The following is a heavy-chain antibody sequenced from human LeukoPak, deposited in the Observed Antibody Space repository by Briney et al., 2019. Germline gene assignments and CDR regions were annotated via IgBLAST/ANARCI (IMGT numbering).Heavy chain of an antibody. Sequence: PGGSLRLSCAASGFTFSSYSMNWVRQAPGKGLEWVSSISSGSSDIYYADSVKGRFTISRDNAKKSLYLQMNSLRAEDTAVYYYARGFGGYCSGGSCYAFDIWGQGTMVTVSS. J-gene: IGHJ3*02. V-gene: IGHV3-21*01. CDR1: GFTFSSYS. D-gene: IGHD2-15*01. CDR3: ARGFGGYCSGGSCYAFDI. CDR2: ISSGSSDI.